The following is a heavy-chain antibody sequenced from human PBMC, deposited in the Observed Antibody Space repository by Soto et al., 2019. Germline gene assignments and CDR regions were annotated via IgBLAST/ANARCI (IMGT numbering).Heavy chain of an antibody. D-gene: IGHD6-19*01. CDR3: ARGYSSGWFDY. V-gene: IGHV3-33*01. CDR2: IWYDASNE. CDR1: GFTFNNYD. J-gene: IGHJ5*01. Sequence: QVQLVESGGGVVQPGRSLRLSCAASGFTFNNYDMHWVRQAPGKGLEWVAIIWYDASNEYYADSVKGRFTISRDNSKNTLYLQMNSLRAEYTAIYYCARGYSSGWFDYWGQGLLVTVSS.